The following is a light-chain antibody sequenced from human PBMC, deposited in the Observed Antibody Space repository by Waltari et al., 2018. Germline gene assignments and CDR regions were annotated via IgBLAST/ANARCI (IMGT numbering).Light chain of an antibody. V-gene: IGKV3-15*01. Sequence: EIVMTQSPATLSVSPGESATLSCRASQSVSSNLAWYQQKPGQAPRLLIYGASTRATGIPARFSGSESGTEFTLTISSLQSEDFAVYYCQQYNNWPPAFGGGTKVEIK. J-gene: IGKJ4*01. CDR3: QQYNNWPPA. CDR2: GAS. CDR1: QSVSSN.